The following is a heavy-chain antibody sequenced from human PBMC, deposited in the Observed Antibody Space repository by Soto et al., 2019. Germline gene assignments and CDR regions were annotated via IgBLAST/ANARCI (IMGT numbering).Heavy chain of an antibody. J-gene: IGHJ4*01. D-gene: IGHD5-12*01. CDR1: GFTFSTST. V-gene: IGHV1-58*01. CDR2: IVVGNGNT. CDR3: ATASAGYTFGFDS. Sequence: SVKVSCKASGFTFSTSTVQWVRQTRGHRLEWIGWIVVGNGNTNFSQNLRQRVTFSRDMSTSTVFMELGSLRSDDTAMCYCATASAGYTFGFDSWG.